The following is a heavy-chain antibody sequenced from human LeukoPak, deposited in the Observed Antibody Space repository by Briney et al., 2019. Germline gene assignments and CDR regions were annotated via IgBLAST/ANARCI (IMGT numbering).Heavy chain of an antibody. CDR1: GGSISSGGYY. CDR3: ARATKSYDYSGSYDWFDP. Sequence: PSETLSLTCTVSGGSISSGGYYWSWIRQHPGKGLEWIGYIYYSGSTYYNPSLKSRVTISVDTSKNQFSLKLSSVTAADTAVYYCARATKSYDYSGSYDWFDPWGQGTLVTVSS. D-gene: IGHD1-26*01. V-gene: IGHV4-31*03. J-gene: IGHJ5*02. CDR2: IYYSGST.